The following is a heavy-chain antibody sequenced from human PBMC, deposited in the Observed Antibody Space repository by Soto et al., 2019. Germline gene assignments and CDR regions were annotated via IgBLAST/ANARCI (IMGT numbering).Heavy chain of an antibody. CDR1: GFTFSSYS. CDR3: ARGINWNLNYYYGMDV. Sequence: GGSLRLSCAASGFTFSSYSMNWVRQAPGKGLEWVSSISSSSSYIYYADSVKGRFTISRDNAKNSLYLQMNSLRAEDTAVYYCARGINWNLNYYYGMDVWGQGTTVTVSS. V-gene: IGHV3-21*01. D-gene: IGHD1-7*01. J-gene: IGHJ6*02. CDR2: ISSSSSYI.